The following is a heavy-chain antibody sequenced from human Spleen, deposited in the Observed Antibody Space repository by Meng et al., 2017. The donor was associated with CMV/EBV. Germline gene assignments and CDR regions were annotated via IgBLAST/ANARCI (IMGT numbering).Heavy chain of an antibody. J-gene: IGHJ4*02. CDR1: GGSFSGYY. CDR3: ARYNRPPNHFDY. CDR2: INHSGST. D-gene: IGHD1-1*01. Sequence: LTCAGYGGSFSGYYWSGIRQPPGKGLEWIGEINHSGSTNYNPSLKSRVTISVDTSKNQFSLKLSSVTAADTAVYYCARYNRPPNHFDYWGQGTPVTVSS. V-gene: IGHV4-34*01.